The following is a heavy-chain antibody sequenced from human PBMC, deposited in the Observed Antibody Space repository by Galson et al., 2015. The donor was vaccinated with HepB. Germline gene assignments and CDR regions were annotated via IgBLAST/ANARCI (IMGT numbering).Heavy chain of an antibody. CDR3: ARDSRLELRLNNYFSYGMDV. D-gene: IGHD1-1*01. CDR2: FSGYDGST. CDR1: GYSFSNYG. Sequence: CKASGYSFSNYGLSWIRQAPGPGLEWMGWFSGYDGSTNYAQKFQGRVTMTADASTGTAYLELTNLRSDDTAVYYCARDSRLELRLNNYFSYGMDVWGQGSAVTVSS. V-gene: IGHV1-18*01. J-gene: IGHJ6*02.